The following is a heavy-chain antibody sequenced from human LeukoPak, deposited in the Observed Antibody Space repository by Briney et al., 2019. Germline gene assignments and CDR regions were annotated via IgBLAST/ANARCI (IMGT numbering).Heavy chain of an antibody. CDR3: ASNSADGQQASHYYYYMDV. J-gene: IGHJ6*03. CDR1: GYTFTSYG. CDR2: INAYNGNT. D-gene: IGHD6-13*01. Sequence: ASVKVSCKASGYTFTSYGISWVRQAPGQGLEWMGWINAYNGNTNYAQKLQGRVTMTTDTSTSTAYMELRSLRSDDTAVYYCASNSADGQQASHYYYYMDVWGKGTTVTVSS. V-gene: IGHV1-18*01.